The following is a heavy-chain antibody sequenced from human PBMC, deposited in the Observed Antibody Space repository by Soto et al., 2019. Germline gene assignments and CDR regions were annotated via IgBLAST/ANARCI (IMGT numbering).Heavy chain of an antibody. Sequence: QITLKESGPTLVKPTQTLTLTCTFSGFSLSTSGVGVGWIRQPPGKALEWLALIYWDDDKRYSPSLKSRLTITRDTSKNQVVLTMTNMDPVDTATYYCAHTSFVLRPEAFDIWGQGTMVTVSS. V-gene: IGHV2-5*02. CDR2: IYWDDDK. CDR3: AHTSFVLRPEAFDI. D-gene: IGHD3-3*01. J-gene: IGHJ3*02. CDR1: GFSLSTSGVG.